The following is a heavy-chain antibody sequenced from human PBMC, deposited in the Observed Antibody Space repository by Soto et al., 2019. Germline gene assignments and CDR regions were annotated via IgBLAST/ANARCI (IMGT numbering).Heavy chain of an antibody. J-gene: IGHJ4*02. Sequence: SETLSLTCAVSGGSISSGGYSWSWIRQPPGKGLEWIGYIYHSGSTYYNPSLKSRVTISVDRSKNQFSLKLSSVTAADTAVYYCARALITKVDYWGQGTLVTVSS. CDR2: IYHSGST. D-gene: IGHD3-10*01. V-gene: IGHV4-30-2*01. CDR3: ARALITKVDY. CDR1: GGSISSGGYS.